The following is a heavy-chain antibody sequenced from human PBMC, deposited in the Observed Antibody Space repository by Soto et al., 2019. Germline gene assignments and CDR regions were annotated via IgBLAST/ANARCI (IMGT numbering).Heavy chain of an antibody. CDR3: AKDSLEASGHEYHYYYGMDV. J-gene: IGHJ6*02. D-gene: IGHD6-19*01. CDR2: ISGSGGST. CDR1: VFTFSSYS. Sequence: PGGSLRLSCAASVFTFSSYSMSLVRQAPGKGLECVSAISGSGGSTYYADSVKGRFTISRDKSKNTLYLQMNSLRAEDTAVYYCAKDSLEASGHEYHYYYGMDVWGQGTMVTVSS. V-gene: IGHV3-23*01.